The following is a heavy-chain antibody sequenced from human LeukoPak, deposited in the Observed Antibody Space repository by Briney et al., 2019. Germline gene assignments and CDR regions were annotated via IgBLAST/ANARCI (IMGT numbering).Heavy chain of an antibody. V-gene: IGHV1-69*06. D-gene: IGHD6-13*01. CDR1: GGTFSSYA. J-gene: IGHJ4*02. Sequence: GASVKVSCKASGGTFSSYAISWVRQAPGQGLEWMGGIIPIFGTANYAQKFQGRVTITADKSTSTAYMELSSLRSEDTAVYYCARDNGLSIAAAGWFDYWGQGTLVTVSS. CDR2: IIPIFGTA. CDR3: ARDNGLSIAAAGWFDY.